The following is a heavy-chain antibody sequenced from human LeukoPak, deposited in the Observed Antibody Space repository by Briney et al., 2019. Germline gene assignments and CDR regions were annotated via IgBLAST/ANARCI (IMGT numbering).Heavy chain of an antibody. D-gene: IGHD3-10*01. CDR3: ARDALHYYGSGRYGMDV. CDR2: ISYDGSNK. V-gene: IGHV3-30-3*01. J-gene: IGHJ6*02. CDR1: GFTFSSYA. Sequence: GRSLRLSCAASGFTFSSYAMHWVRQAPGKGLEWVAVISYDGSNKYYADSVKGRFTISRDNSKNTLYLQMNSLRAEDTAVYYCARDALHYYGSGRYGMDVWGQGTRSPSP.